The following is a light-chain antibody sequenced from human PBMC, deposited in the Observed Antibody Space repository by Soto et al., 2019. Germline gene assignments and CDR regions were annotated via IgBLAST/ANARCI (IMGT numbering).Light chain of an antibody. CDR2: GAS. J-gene: IGKJ5*01. V-gene: IGKV1-27*01. CDR1: QGISSF. Sequence: DIQMTQSPSSLSASVGDRVTITCRASQGISSFVAWYQQKPGKVPRLLISGASTLQSGVPSRFSGSGSVTDFTLTITSLQPEDVAIYYCQKYSSVITFGQGTRLEIK. CDR3: QKYSSVIT.